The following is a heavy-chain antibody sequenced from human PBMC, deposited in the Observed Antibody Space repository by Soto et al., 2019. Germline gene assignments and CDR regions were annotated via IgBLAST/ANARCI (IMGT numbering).Heavy chain of an antibody. CDR2: ISYDGSNK. J-gene: IGHJ6*02. V-gene: IGHV3-30*18. Sequence: PGGSLRLSCAASGFTFSSYGMHWVRQAPGKGLEWVAVISYDGSNKYYADSVKGRFTISRDNSKNTLYLQMNSLRAEDTAVYYCAKASFSWSGYVGYYYYGMDVWGQGTTVTVSS. CDR3: AKASFSWSGYVGYYYYGMDV. CDR1: GFTFSSYG. D-gene: IGHD3-3*01.